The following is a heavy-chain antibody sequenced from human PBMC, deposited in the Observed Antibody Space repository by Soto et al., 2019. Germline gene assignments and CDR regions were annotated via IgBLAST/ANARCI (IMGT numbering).Heavy chain of an antibody. V-gene: IGHV1-69*01. J-gene: IGHJ5*02. CDR2: MIPIFGTA. D-gene: IGHD2-2*02. CDR1: GGTFSSYA. Sequence: QVQLVQSGAEVKKPGSSVKVSCKASGGTFSSYAISWVRQAPGQGLEWMGGMIPIFGTANYAQKFQGRVTITADESTSTAYMELSSLRAEDTAVYYCARSFPHCSSTSCYTGGWFDPWGQGTLVTVSS. CDR3: ARSFPHCSSTSCYTGGWFDP.